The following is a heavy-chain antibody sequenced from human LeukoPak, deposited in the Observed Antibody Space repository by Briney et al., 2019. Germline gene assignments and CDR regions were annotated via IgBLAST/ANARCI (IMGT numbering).Heavy chain of an antibody. CDR2: IYYSGST. V-gene: IGHV4-59*11. J-gene: IGHJ4*02. CDR1: GGSISSHY. D-gene: IGHD4-17*01. CDR3: ARGAGDYVSEFDY. Sequence: SETLSLTCTVSGGSISSHYWSWIRQPPGKGLEWIGYIYYSGSTNYNPSLKSRVTISVDTSKNQFSLKLSSVTAADTAVYYCARGAGDYVSEFDYWGQGTLVTVSS.